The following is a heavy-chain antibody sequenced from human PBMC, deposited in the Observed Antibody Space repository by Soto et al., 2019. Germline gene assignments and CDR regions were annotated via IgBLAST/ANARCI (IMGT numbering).Heavy chain of an antibody. V-gene: IGHV1-18*01. CDR3: ARVGSEEYDFWSGYYRYFDY. CDR2: ISAYNGNT. D-gene: IGHD3-3*01. CDR1: GYTFTSYG. J-gene: IGHJ4*02. Sequence: ASVKVSCKASGYTFTSYGISWVRQAPGQGLEWMGWISAYNGNTNYAQKLQGRVTMTTDTSTSTAYMELRSLRSDDTAVYYCARVGSEEYDFWSGYYRYFDYWGQGTLVTVSS.